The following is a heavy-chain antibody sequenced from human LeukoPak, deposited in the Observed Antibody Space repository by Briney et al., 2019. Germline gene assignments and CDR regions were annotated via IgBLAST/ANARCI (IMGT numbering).Heavy chain of an antibody. Sequence: GGSLRLSCAASGFTFSSYGMHWVRQAPGKGLEWVAVISYDGSNKYYADSVKGRFTISRDNSKNTLYLQMNSLRAEDTAVYCCARYYYDSSGYYEIDPWGQGTLVTVSS. CDR1: GFTFSSYG. J-gene: IGHJ5*02. CDR2: ISYDGSNK. CDR3: ARYYYDSSGYYEIDP. D-gene: IGHD3-22*01. V-gene: IGHV3-30*03.